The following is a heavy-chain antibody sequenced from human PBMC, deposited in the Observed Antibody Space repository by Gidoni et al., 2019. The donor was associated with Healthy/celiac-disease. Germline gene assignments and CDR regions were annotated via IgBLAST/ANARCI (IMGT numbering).Heavy chain of an antibody. CDR3: ARGSSGYYFRWFDP. V-gene: IGHV4-34*01. D-gene: IGHD3-22*01. CDR2: INHSGST. CDR1: GGSFSGYY. Sequence: QVQLQQWGAGLLKPSETLSLTCAVSGGSFSGYYWSWIRQPPGKGLEWIGEINHSGSTNYNPSLKSRVTISVDTSKNQFSLKLSSVTAADTAVYYCARGSSGYYFRWFDPWGQGTLVTVSS. J-gene: IGHJ5*02.